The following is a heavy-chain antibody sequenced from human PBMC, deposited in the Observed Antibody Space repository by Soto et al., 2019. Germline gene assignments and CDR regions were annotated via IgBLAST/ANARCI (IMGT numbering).Heavy chain of an antibody. J-gene: IGHJ3*02. CDR3: AGTPDI. V-gene: IGHV4-30-2*01. CDR1: GGSISSGGYS. Sequence: SETLSLTCAVSGGSISSGGYSWSWIRQPPGKGLEWIGYIYHSGSTYYNPSLRSRVTISVDRSKNQFSLNLNSVTAADTAVCYCAGTPDIWGQGTRVTVSS. CDR2: IYHSGST.